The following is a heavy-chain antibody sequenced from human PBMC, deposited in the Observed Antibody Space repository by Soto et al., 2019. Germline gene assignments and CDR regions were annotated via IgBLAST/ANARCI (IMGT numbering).Heavy chain of an antibody. CDR3: GRVVEGATRHTDFDS. J-gene: IGHJ5*01. V-gene: IGHV4-39*01. Sequence: SETLSLTCAVSGVSIHNSHSFWAWIRQPPGKGLEFIGSVYYSGGANYNPSLKSRVTISVDTSKNQLSLRVNSVTAADTAVYYCGRVVEGATRHTDFDSRGQGTRGTVDS. CDR1: GVSIHNSHSF. D-gene: IGHD2-15*01. CDR2: VYYSGGA.